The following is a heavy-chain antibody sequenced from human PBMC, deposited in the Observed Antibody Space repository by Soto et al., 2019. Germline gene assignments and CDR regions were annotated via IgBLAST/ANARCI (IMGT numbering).Heavy chain of an antibody. J-gene: IGHJ4*02. CDR2: IFYSGST. CDR1: GDSISSSNYF. V-gene: IGHV4-39*01. D-gene: IGHD3-10*01. Sequence: SETLSLTCTVSGDSISSSNYFWGWIRQPPGKGLEWIGTIFYSGSTYYNQSLKSRVTISVDTSKNQFSLKLTSVTAVYTALYYCARRYGWLYFDYWGQGSLVTVSS. CDR3: ARRYGWLYFDY.